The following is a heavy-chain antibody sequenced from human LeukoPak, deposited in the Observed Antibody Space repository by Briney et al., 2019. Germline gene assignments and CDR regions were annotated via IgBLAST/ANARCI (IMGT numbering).Heavy chain of an antibody. CDR3: ATPYCSSTSCPDAFDI. J-gene: IGHJ3*02. Sequence: PSETLSLTCAVYGGSFSGYYWSWIRQPPGKGLEWIGEINHSGSTNYNPSLKSRVTISVDTSKNQFSLKLSSVTAADTAVYYCATPYCSSTSCPDAFDIWGQGTMVTVSS. D-gene: IGHD2-2*01. CDR2: INHSGST. V-gene: IGHV4-34*01. CDR1: GGSFSGYY.